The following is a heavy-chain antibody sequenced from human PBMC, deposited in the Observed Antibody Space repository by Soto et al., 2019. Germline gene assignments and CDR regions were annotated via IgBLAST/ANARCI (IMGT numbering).Heavy chain of an antibody. CDR3: ARHGLRCYYGMDV. CDR2: IYYSGST. Sequence: QVQLQESGPGLVKPSETLSLTCTVSAGSITSYYWSWIRQPPGKGLEWIGYIYYSGSTNYNPSLKSRVTISVDTSKNQFSLKLSSVTAADTAVYYCARHGLRCYYGMDVWGQGTTVTVSS. V-gene: IGHV4-59*08. D-gene: IGHD4-17*01. J-gene: IGHJ6*02. CDR1: AGSITSYY.